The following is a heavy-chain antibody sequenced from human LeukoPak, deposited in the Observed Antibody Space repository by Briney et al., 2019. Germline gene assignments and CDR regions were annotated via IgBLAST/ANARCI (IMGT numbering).Heavy chain of an antibody. CDR1: GGSFSGYY. CDR3: ARVRGSYYADY. J-gene: IGHJ4*02. D-gene: IGHD1-26*01. Sequence: SEALSLTCAVYGGSFSGYYWSWIRQPPGKGLEWIGEINHSGSTNYNPSLKSRATISVDTSKNQFSLKLSSVTAADTAVYYCARVRGSYYADYWGQGTLVTVSS. CDR2: INHSGST. V-gene: IGHV4-34*01.